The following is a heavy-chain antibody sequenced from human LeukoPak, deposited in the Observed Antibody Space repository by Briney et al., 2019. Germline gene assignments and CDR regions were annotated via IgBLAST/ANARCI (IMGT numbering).Heavy chain of an antibody. CDR1: GFTFSSCA. V-gene: IGHV4-30-4*08. Sequence: LRLSCAASGFTFSSCAMSWIRQPPGKGLEWLGYIYYSGSTYYNPSLKSRVTISVDTSKNQFSLKLSSVTAADTAVYYCARRRTHLATMIVVVGGYFDLWGRGTLVTVSS. CDR2: IYYSGST. CDR3: ARRRTHLATMIVVVGGYFDL. J-gene: IGHJ2*01. D-gene: IGHD3-22*01.